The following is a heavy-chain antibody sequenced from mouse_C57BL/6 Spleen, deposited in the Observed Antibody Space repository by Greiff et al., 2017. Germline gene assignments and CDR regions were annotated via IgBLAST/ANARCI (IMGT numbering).Heavy chain of an antibody. Sequence: VQLQQSGPELVKPGASVKISCKASGYTFTDYYMNWVKQSHRKSLEWIGDIDPNNGGTSYNQKFKGKATLTVDKSSSTAYMVLRSLTSEDSAVYYCARNYGSRNAMDYWGQGTSVTVSS. CDR3: ARNYGSRNAMDY. D-gene: IGHD1-1*01. CDR1: GYTFTDYY. CDR2: IDPNNGGT. V-gene: IGHV1-26*01. J-gene: IGHJ4*01.